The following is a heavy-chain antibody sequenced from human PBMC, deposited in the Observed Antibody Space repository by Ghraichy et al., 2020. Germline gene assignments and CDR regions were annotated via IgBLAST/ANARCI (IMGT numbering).Heavy chain of an antibody. V-gene: IGHV4-39*02. D-gene: IGHD2-15*01. CDR2: MYYSGST. Sequence: SETLSLTCTVSGDSISSSDYFWGWIRQPPGKALEWIGCMYYSGSTYSNPSFRSRATISVDTAKTHRSLRLTSVTAADTAVYYCARERVDKKYLYCGMDVWGQGTRVTVSS. J-gene: IGHJ6*02. CDR3: ARERVDKKYLYCGMDV. CDR1: GDSISSSDYF.